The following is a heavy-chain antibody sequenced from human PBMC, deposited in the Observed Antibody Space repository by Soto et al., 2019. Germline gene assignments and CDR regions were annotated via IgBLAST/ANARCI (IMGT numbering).Heavy chain of an antibody. D-gene: IGHD2-15*01. CDR2: INPNSGGT. J-gene: IGHJ5*02. CDR3: ARSRFVVVAATLKNNWFDP. Sequence: ASVKVSCKASGYTFTGYYMHWVRQAPGQGLEWMGWINPNSGGTNYAQKFQGWVTMTRDTSISTAYMELSRLRSDDTAVYYCARSRFVVVAATLKNNWFDPWGQGTLVTVSS. CDR1: GYTFTGYY. V-gene: IGHV1-2*04.